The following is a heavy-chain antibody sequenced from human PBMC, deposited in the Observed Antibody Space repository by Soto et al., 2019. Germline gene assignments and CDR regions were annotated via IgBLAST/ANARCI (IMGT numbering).Heavy chain of an antibody. CDR1: GYKFIDHY. J-gene: IGHJ6*02. V-gene: IGHV1-69*13. CDR2: IIPIFGTA. D-gene: IGHD2-2*02. CDR3: ARDRDVVVPAAIHRYYYYGMDV. Sequence: SVKVSCKASGYKFIDHYIHWVRQAPGQGLEWMGGIIPIFGTANYAQKFQGRVTITADESTSTAYMELGSLRSEDTAVYYCARDRDVVVPAAIHRYYYYGMDVWGQGTTVTVSS.